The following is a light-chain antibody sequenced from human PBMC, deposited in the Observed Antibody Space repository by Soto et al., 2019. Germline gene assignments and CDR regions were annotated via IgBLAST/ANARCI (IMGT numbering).Light chain of an antibody. CDR1: QSVRSS. V-gene: IGKV3-11*01. CDR3: QHRYNWPLT. Sequence: EIVLTQSPATLSLSPGERATLSCRASQSVRSSLAWYQQKPGQAPSLLIYDASNRATGIPAGFSGSGSGTVFTLTISSLEPEVFAVYYCQHRYNWPLTFGQGTRLEIK. J-gene: IGKJ5*01. CDR2: DAS.